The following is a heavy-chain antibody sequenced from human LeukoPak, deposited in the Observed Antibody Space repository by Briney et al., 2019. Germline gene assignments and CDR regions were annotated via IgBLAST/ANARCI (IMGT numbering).Heavy chain of an antibody. CDR3: ARDYADYVGYFFFDY. CDR1: GFTFSNYA. V-gene: IGHV3-23*01. CDR2: ISGGGETT. D-gene: IGHD4-17*01. Sequence: GGSLRLSCAASGFTFSNYAMHWVRQAPGKGLEWVSSISGGGETTYYADSAKGRFTISRDNSQNTLYLQMNSLRAEDTAVYYCARDYADYVGYFFFDYWGQGTRVTVSS. J-gene: IGHJ4*02.